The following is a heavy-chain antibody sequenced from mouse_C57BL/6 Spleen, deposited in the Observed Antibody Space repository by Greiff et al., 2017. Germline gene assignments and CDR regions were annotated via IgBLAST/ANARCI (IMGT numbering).Heavy chain of an antibody. Sequence: VQLQQSGAELVRPGASVTLSCKASGYTFPDYEMHWVKQTPVHGLEWIGAIDPETGGTAYNQKFKGKAILTADKSSSTAYMELRSLTSEDSAVYYCTRRYYDYEGYAMDYWGQGTSVTVSS. CDR1: GYTFPDYE. V-gene: IGHV1-15*01. D-gene: IGHD2-4*01. CDR3: TRRYYDYEGYAMDY. J-gene: IGHJ4*01. CDR2: IDPETGGT.